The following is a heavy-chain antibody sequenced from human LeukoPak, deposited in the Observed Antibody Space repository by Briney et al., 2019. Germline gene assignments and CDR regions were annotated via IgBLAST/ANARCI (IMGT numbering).Heavy chain of an antibody. J-gene: IGHJ4*02. CDR2: ISYDGSNK. CDR1: GFTFSSYA. CDR3: ARGSYDFWSGYLS. Sequence: GRSLRLSCAASGFTFSSYAIHWVRQDPGKGLEWVAVISYDGSNKYYADSVKGRFTISRDNSKNTLYLQMNSLRAEDTAVYYCARGSYDFWSGYLSWGQGTLVTVSS. V-gene: IGHV3-30*04. D-gene: IGHD3-3*01.